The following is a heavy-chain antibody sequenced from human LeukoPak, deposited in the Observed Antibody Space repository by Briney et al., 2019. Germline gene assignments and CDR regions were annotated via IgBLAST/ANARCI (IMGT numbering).Heavy chain of an antibody. D-gene: IGHD4-23*01. J-gene: IGHJ4*02. CDR2: IKQDGSEK. V-gene: IGHV3-7*01. CDR3: ARLGNSGTWDY. CDR1: GFTFSSYW. Sequence: TGGSLRLSCAASGFTFSSYWMSWVRQAPGKGLEWAANIKQDGSEKYYVDSVKGRFTISRDNAKNSLYLQMNSLRAEDTAVYYCARLGNSGTWDYWGLGTLVTVSS.